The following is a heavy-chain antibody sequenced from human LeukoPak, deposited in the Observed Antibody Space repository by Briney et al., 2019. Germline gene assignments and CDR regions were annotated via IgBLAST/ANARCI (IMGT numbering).Heavy chain of an antibody. D-gene: IGHD2-2*01. V-gene: IGHV4-30-4*01. CDR3: ARASWRDAFDI. Sequence: PSETLSLTCTVSGGSISSGDYYWSWIRQPPGKGLEWIGYIYYSGSTYYNPSLKSRVTISVDTSKNQFSLKLSSVTAADTAVYYCARASWRDAFDIWGQGTMVTVSS. J-gene: IGHJ3*02. CDR2: IYYSGST. CDR1: GGSISSGDYY.